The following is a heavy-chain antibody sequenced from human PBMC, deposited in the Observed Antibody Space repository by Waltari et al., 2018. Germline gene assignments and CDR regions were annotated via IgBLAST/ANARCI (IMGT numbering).Heavy chain of an antibody. CDR1: GGSIRSSSYY. CDR3: ARGREPLSN. J-gene: IGHJ4*02. V-gene: IGHV4-39*07. Sequence: QLQLQESGPGLVKPSETLSLTCTVSGGSIRSSSYYWGWIRQPPGKGLEWIGSIYFSGSTYYNPSRKSRVTIPVDTSKNQFSLKLSSVTAADTAVYYCARGREPLSNWGQGTLVTVSS. D-gene: IGHD1-26*01. CDR2: IYFSGST.